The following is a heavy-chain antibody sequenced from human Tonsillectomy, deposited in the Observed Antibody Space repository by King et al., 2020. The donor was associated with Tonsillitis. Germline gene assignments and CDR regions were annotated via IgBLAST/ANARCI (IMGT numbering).Heavy chain of an antibody. CDR1: GFTFSSYG. CDR3: AKDDYYDSSGYDS. V-gene: IGHV3-30*02. Sequence: QVQLVESGGGVVQPGGSLRLSCAASGFTFSSYGMHWVRQSPGKGLEWVAFIRFDGSNKYYADSVKGRFTISRDNSKNTLYLQMNSLRAEDTAVYYCAKDDYYDSSGYDSWGQGTLVTVSS. D-gene: IGHD3-22*01. J-gene: IGHJ4*02. CDR2: IRFDGSNK.